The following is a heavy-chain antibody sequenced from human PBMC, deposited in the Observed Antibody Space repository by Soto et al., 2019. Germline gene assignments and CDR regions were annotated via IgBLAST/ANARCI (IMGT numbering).Heavy chain of an antibody. CDR1: GDTFTNFG. CDR2: IATYNSNR. Sequence: GPGVKKPGASITVSCKTSGDTFTNFGLSWVRQAPGQGLEWMGWIATYNSNRNYAQKFRGRLTLTTDTSTSTAYMELKSLRYDDTAVYYCATVLRGVVNWFDPWGQGTLVTVSS. CDR3: ATVLRGVVNWFDP. J-gene: IGHJ5*02. D-gene: IGHD3-10*01. V-gene: IGHV1-18*01.